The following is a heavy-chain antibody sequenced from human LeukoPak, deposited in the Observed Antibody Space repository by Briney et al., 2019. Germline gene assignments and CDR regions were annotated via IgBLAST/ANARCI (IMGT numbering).Heavy chain of an antibody. CDR3: ARGGSGSYRAGGAFDI. CDR1: GYTFTSYG. J-gene: IGHJ3*02. D-gene: IGHD1-26*01. Sequence: ASVKVSCKASGYTFTSYGISWVRQAPGQGLGWMGWISAYNGNTNYAQKIQGRVTMTTDTSTSTAYMELSRLRSDDTAVYYCARGGSGSYRAGGAFDIWGQGTMVTVSS. CDR2: ISAYNGNT. V-gene: IGHV1-18*01.